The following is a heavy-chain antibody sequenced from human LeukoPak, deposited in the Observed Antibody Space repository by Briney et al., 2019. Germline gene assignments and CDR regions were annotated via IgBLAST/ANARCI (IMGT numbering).Heavy chain of an antibody. J-gene: IGHJ3*02. CDR3: AREGVYGSGPNNAFDI. CDR2: INPSGGST. CDR1: GYTFTSYY. V-gene: IGHV1-46*01. D-gene: IGHD3-10*01. Sequence: GASVKVSCKASGYTFTSYYMHWVRQAPGQGLEWMGIINPSGGSTSYAQKFQGRVTMTRDTSTSTVYMELSSLRSEDTAVYYCAREGVYGSGPNNAFDIWGQGTMVTVSS.